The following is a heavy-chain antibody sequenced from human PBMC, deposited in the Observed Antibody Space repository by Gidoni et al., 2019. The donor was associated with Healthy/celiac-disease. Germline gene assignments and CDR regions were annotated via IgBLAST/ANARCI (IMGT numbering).Heavy chain of an antibody. Sequence: QVQLQESGPGLVKPSETLSLTCTVSGGSISSYYWSWIRQPPGKGLEWIGYIYYSGSTNYNPSLKSRVTISVDTSKNQFSLKLSSVTAADTAVYYCARSRRTYYYDPDAFDIWGQGTMVTVSS. CDR1: GGSISSYY. J-gene: IGHJ3*02. D-gene: IGHD3-22*01. CDR2: IYYSGST. CDR3: ARSRRTYYYDPDAFDI. V-gene: IGHV4-59*01.